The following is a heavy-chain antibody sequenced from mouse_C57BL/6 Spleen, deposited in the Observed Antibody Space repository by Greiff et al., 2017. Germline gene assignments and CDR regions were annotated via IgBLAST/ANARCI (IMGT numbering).Heavy chain of an antibody. CDR3: TRHGYYYAMDY. J-gene: IGHJ4*01. CDR2: IDPETGGT. V-gene: IGHV1-15*01. CDR1: GYTFTDYE. Sequence: VQLVESGAELVRPGASVTLSCKASGYTFTDYEMHWVKQTPVHGLEWIGAIDPETGGTAYNQKFKGKAILTADKSSSTAYMELRSLTSEDSAVYYCTRHGYYYAMDYWGQGTSVTVSS.